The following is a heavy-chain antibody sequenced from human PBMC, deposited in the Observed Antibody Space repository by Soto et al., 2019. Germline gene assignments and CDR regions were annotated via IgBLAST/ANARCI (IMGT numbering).Heavy chain of an antibody. CDR2: INHSGRV. V-gene: IGHV4-34*01. CDR1: GGSFSGHS. Sequence: SEPLSLTCAVYGGSFSGHSWTWIRQSPGKGLEWIGDINHSGRVNYSPSLKSRVTISLDTSKNQFSLTLSAVTAADTAMYYCSTRAYDTNGYYRFDPWGQGTLVT. J-gene: IGHJ5*01. CDR3: STRAYDTNGYYRFDP. D-gene: IGHD3-22*01.